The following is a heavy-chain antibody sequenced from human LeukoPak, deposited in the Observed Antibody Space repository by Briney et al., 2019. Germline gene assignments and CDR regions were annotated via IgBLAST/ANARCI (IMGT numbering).Heavy chain of an antibody. J-gene: IGHJ6*03. CDR3: ARDRRIAVAGILVYYYYYMDV. CDR1: GFTFSSYA. Sequence: GGSLRLSCAASGFTFSSYAMHWVRQAPGKGLEWVAVISYDGSNKYYADSVKGRFTISRGNSKNTLYLQMNSLRAEDTAVYYCARDRRIAVAGILVYYYYYMDVWGKGTTVTISS. CDR2: ISYDGSNK. V-gene: IGHV3-30*04. D-gene: IGHD6-19*01.